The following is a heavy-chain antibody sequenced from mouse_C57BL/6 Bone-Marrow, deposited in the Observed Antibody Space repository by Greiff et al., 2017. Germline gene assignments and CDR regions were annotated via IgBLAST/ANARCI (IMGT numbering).Heavy chain of an antibody. D-gene: IGHD1-1*01. CDR2: IDPSDSET. Sequence: QVQLQQPGAELVRPGSSVKLSCKASGYTFTSYWMHWVKQRPIQGLEWIGNIDPSDSETHYNQKFKDKATLTVDKSSSTAYMQLSSLTSEDSAVYYCARGAITGYFDDWGQGTTLTVSS. V-gene: IGHV1-52*01. J-gene: IGHJ2*01. CDR3: ARGAITGYFDD. CDR1: GYTFTSYW.